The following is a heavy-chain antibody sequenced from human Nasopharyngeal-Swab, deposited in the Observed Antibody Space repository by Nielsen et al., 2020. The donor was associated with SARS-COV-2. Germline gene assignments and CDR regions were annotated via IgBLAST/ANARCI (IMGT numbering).Heavy chain of an antibody. V-gene: IGHV3-74*01. Sequence: GGSLRLSCAASGFTFSSYWMHWVRQPPGKGLQWVSRINTDETTTNYADSVRGRFTISRDNAKNTLYLQMNNLRADDTAVYYCARENWGKLDYWGQGALVTVSS. J-gene: IGHJ4*02. D-gene: IGHD7-27*01. CDR2: INTDETTT. CDR3: ARENWGKLDY. CDR1: GFTFSSYW.